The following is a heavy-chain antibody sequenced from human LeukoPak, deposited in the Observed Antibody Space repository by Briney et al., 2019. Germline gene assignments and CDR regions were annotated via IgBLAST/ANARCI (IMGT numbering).Heavy chain of an antibody. Sequence: ASMKVSCKASGYTFTSYGISWVRQAPGQGLEWMGWISAYNGNTNYAQKLQGRVTMTTDTSTSTAYMELRSLRSDDTAVYYCARRAEMIVDQAHYYYYYMDVWGKGTTVTVSS. J-gene: IGHJ6*03. CDR3: ARRAEMIVDQAHYYYYYMDV. D-gene: IGHD3-22*01. CDR2: ISAYNGNT. CDR1: GYTFTSYG. V-gene: IGHV1-18*01.